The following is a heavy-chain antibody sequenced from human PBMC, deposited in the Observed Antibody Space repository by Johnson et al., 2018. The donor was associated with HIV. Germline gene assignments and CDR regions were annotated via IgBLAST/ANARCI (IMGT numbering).Heavy chain of an antibody. D-gene: IGHD3-10*01. V-gene: IGHV3-30*19. CDR1: GFTFSSYG. CDR3: ARDPYTSAGNPFDI. Sequence: QVQLVESGGGVVQPGRSLRLSCAASGFTFSSYGMHWVRQAPGKGLEWVAFISYDRSNKYYADSVKGRFTISRDNSKNTLFLQMNSLRAEDTAVYYCARDPYTSAGNPFDIWGQGTRVTVS. CDR2: ISYDRSNK. J-gene: IGHJ3*02.